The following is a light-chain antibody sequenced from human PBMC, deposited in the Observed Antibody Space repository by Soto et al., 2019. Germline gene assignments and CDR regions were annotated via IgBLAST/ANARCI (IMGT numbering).Light chain of an antibody. CDR3: QQYDNWPPFT. CDR1: QSVNSH. CDR2: GAY. V-gene: IGKV3-15*01. J-gene: IGKJ3*01. Sequence: EIVMTQSPATLSVSPGERATLSCRASQSVNSHLAWYQQKPGQAPRLLIYGAYYRATGIPARFSGSESGTDFTLTISSLQSEDFAVYYCQQYDNWPPFTFGPGTKVDIK.